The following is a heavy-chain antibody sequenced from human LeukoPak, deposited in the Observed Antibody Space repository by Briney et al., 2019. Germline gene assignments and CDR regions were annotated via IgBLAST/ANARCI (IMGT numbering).Heavy chain of an antibody. CDR1: GGTFSRYT. J-gene: IGHJ4*02. Sequence: SVKVSCKASGGTFSRYTISWVRQAPGQGLEWMGGIIPMFGRANYAQKFQGKLTITADESSTTAYMELSGLRSEDTAVYYCATDASIYDSRGYYYLWWGQGTLVTVSS. V-gene: IGHV1-69*01. CDR2: IIPMFGRA. CDR3: ATDASIYDSRGYYYLW. D-gene: IGHD3-22*01.